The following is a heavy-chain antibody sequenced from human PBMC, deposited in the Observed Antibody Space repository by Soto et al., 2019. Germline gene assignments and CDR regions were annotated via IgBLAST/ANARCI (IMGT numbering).Heavy chain of an antibody. CDR1: GGSMTGYF. Sequence: QVQLQESGPGRVKPSETLSLTCTVSGGSMTGYFWSWIGQPAGKALEWSGHVYNSGNTDYNPSLASRITMAVDTSKRQFSLKVKSVTAADTAVYYCARTHWVSGTEYWGQGILVTVSS. J-gene: IGHJ4*02. CDR3: ARTHWVSGTEY. V-gene: IGHV4-4*07. D-gene: IGHD6-19*01. CDR2: VYNSGNT.